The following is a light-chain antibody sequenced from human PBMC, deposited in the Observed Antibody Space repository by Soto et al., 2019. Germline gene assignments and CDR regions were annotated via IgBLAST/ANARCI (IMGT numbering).Light chain of an antibody. CDR3: QQYGSSPPTWT. CDR2: AAS. CDR1: QSLGSGY. V-gene: IGKV3-20*01. J-gene: IGKJ1*01. Sequence: EIVLTQSPGTLSLSPGDRATLSCRASQSLGSGYLAWYQQKPGQAPRILIYAASSRATGIPDRFSGSGSGTDFTLTISRLEPEDFAVYYCQQYGSSPPTWTFGQGTKVDIK.